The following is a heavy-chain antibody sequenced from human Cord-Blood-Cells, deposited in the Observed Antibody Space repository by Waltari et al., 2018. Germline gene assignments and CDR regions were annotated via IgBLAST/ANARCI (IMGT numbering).Heavy chain of an antibody. CDR3: ARGLTRGRGWFDP. D-gene: IGHD7-27*01. J-gene: IGHJ5*02. Sequence: QPPGKGLEWIGEINHSGSTNYNPSLKSRVTISVDTSKNQFSLKLSSVTAADTAVYYCARGLTRGRGWFDPWGQGTLVTVSS. V-gene: IGHV4-34*01. CDR2: INHSGST.